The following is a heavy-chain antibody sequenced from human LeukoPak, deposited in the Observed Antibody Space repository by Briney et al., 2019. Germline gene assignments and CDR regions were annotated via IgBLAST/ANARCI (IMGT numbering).Heavy chain of an antibody. CDR1: GGSISSGGYY. Sequence: SQTLSLTCTVSGGSISSGGYYWSWIRQHPGKGLEWIGYIYYSGSTYYNPSLKSRVTISVDTSKNQFSLKLSSVTAADTAVYYCARDPRGDYHDSSGPGWYFDLWGRGTLVTVSS. CDR3: ARDPRGDYHDSSGPGWYFDL. J-gene: IGHJ2*01. V-gene: IGHV4-31*03. D-gene: IGHD3-22*01. CDR2: IYYSGST.